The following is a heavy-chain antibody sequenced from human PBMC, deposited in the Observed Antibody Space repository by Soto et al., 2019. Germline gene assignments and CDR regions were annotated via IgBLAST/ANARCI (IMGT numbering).Heavy chain of an antibody. CDR1: GFTFSDHY. V-gene: IGHV3-72*01. Sequence: PGGSLRLSCAGSGFTFSDHYMDWVCQAPGQGLEWVGRSGNKPKSHTTEYAASVKGRFSISRDDSKNSLYLQMNSLKTEDTAVYYCALDMAGTYYGMDVWGQGTTVTV. CDR3: ALDMAGTYYGMDV. J-gene: IGHJ6*02. D-gene: IGHD2-2*03. CDR2: SGNKPKSHTT.